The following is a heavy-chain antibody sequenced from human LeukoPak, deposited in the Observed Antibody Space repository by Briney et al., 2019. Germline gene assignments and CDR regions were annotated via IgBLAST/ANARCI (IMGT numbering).Heavy chain of an antibody. D-gene: IGHD3-9*01. CDR1: GYTFTSYG. CDR3: ARTYYDILTGYPDAFDI. CDR2: ISAYNGNT. J-gene: IGHJ3*02. Sequence: ASVKVSCKASGYTFTSYGISWVRQAPGQGLEWMGWISAYNGNTNYAQKLQGRVTMTTDTSTSTAYMELKSLRSDDTAVYYCARTYYDILTGYPDAFDIWGQGTMVTVSS. V-gene: IGHV1-18*01.